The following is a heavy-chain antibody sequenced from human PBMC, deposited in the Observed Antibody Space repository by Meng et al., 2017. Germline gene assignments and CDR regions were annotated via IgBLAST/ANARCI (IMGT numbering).Heavy chain of an antibody. J-gene: IGHJ2*01. CDR2: IYSGGST. Sequence: EVQVVESGGGVVQPGRSLRLSCAASGFTVSSNYMSWVRQAPGKGLEWVSVIYSGGSTYYADSVKGRFTISRDNSKNTLYLQMNSLRAEDTAVYYCASELPGGPNYWYFDLWGRGTLVTVSS. CDR1: GFTVSSNY. CDR3: ASELPGGPNYWYFDL. V-gene: IGHV3-66*02. D-gene: IGHD3-10*01.